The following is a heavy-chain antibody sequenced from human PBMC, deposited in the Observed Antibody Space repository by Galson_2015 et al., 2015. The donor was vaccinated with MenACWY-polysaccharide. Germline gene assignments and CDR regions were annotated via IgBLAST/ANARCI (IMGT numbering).Heavy chain of an antibody. CDR3: LVVPGGNYRAMDV. D-gene: IGHD2-2*01. CDR2: ISGSGGTT. V-gene: IGHV3-23*01. CDR1: RFTFSSYA. J-gene: IGHJ6*02. Sequence: SLRLSCAASRFTFSSYAMSWVRQAPGKGLEWVAAISGSGGTTYYADSVKGRFTISRDNSKNMVYLQMNSLRAEDTAVYYSLVVPGGNYRAMDVWGQGTTVTVSS.